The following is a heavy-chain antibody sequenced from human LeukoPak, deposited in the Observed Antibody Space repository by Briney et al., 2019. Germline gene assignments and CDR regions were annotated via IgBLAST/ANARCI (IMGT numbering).Heavy chain of an antibody. V-gene: IGHV4-34*01. Sequence: SETLSLTCGVSGGAFSDWSWIRQAPGQGLEWIGEMIHSGSSNYNPSLRSRVTISGDTSKNQFSLKLNSLTAADTAVYYCARGNIVATILGGLHGTTAFDFWGQGILVTVSS. J-gene: IGHJ4*02. CDR1: GGAFSD. CDR2: MIHSGSS. CDR3: ARGNIVATILGGLHGTTAFDF. D-gene: IGHD5-12*01.